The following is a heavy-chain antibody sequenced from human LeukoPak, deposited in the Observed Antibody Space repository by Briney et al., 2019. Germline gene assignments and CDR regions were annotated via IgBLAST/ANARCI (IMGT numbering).Heavy chain of an antibody. J-gene: IGHJ3*02. D-gene: IGHD6-19*01. CDR3: AREDVDITVATSGAFDI. Sequence: GGSLRLSCAASGFTFSSYWMHWVRQAPGKGLVWVSRIISDGSSTSYADSVKGQFTISRDNAKNTLFLQMNSLRAEDTALYYCAREDVDITVATSGAFDIWGQGTMVTVSS. CDR1: GFTFSSYW. V-gene: IGHV3-74*01. CDR2: IISDGSST.